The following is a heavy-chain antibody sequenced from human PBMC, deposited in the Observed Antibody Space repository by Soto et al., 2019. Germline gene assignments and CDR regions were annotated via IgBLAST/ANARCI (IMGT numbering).Heavy chain of an antibody. Sequence: QVQLVQSGAEVKKPGASVKVSCTTSGYTFAAYYIHWIRQAPGQGLEWIGWINPTSGGTVYAQNFQDRGTMARDTAISTAYMELRRLNSDDTAVYYCARDPDYGDYWGYVFDSWGQGTPVTVSS. J-gene: IGHJ4*02. V-gene: IGHV1-2*02. CDR1: GYTFAAYY. CDR2: INPTSGGT. D-gene: IGHD4-17*01. CDR3: ARDPDYGDYWGYVFDS.